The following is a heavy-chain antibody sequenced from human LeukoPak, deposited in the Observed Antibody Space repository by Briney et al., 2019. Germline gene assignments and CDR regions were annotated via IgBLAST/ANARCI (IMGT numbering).Heavy chain of an antibody. Sequence: PGESLKISCKGSGYRFTSYWIGWVRQMPGKGLEWMGVIYPGDSDTRYSPSFQGQVTISADKSISTAYLQWSRLTASDTAMDYCARRYYYDCCGYYYDYWGQGTLVTVSS. CDR2: IYPGDSDT. D-gene: IGHD3-22*01. CDR1: GYRFTSYW. J-gene: IGHJ4*02. V-gene: IGHV5-51*01. CDR3: ARRYYYDCCGYYYDY.